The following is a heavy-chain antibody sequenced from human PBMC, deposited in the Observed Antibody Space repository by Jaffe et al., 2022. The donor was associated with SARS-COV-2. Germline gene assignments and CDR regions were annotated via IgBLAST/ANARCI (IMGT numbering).Heavy chain of an antibody. CDR1: EFTFSSNA. Sequence: QEQLVESGGGVVQPGGSLKLSCAASEFTFSSNAMHWVRQAPGKGLEWVAVISYDGSNKKYADSVKGRFTISRDNSKNTLYLLMNSLRPEDAAVYNCARVDTAAAHNWYFDLWGRGTLVTVSS. CDR2: ISYDGSNK. D-gene: IGHD6-25*01. J-gene: IGHJ2*01. V-gene: IGHV3-30-3*01. CDR3: ARVDTAAAHNWYFDL.